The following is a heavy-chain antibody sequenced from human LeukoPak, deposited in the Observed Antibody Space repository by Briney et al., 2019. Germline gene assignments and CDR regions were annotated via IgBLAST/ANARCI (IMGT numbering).Heavy chain of an antibody. J-gene: IGHJ4*02. Sequence: GGSLRLSCAASGFTFSSYAMSWVRQAPGKGREGVSAISVSDGSTYYADSVKGRFTISRDNSKNTLYLQMNSLRAEDTAVYYCAKDLSGFFEVGFDYWGQGTLVTVSS. CDR1: GFTFSSYA. CDR3: AKDLSGFFEVGFDY. V-gene: IGHV3-23*01. CDR2: ISVSDGST. D-gene: IGHD3-3*01.